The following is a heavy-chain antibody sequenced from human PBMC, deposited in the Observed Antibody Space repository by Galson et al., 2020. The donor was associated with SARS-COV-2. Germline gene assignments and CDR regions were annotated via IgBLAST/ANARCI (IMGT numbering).Heavy chain of an antibody. CDR2: ISAYNGNT. D-gene: IGHD6-19*01. CDR1: GYTFTSYG. V-gene: IGHV1-18*01. J-gene: IGHJ4*02. CDR3: ARDWDNSSGWYSHFDY. Sequence: ASVKVSCKASGYTFTSYGISWVRQAPGQGLEWMGWISAYNGNTNYAQKLQGRVTMTTDTSTSTAYMELRSLRSDDTAVYYCARDWDNSSGWYSHFDYWGQGTLVTVSS.